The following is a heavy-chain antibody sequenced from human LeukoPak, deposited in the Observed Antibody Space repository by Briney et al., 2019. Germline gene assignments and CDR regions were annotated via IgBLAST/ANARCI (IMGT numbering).Heavy chain of an antibody. CDR1: GGTFSSYA. CDR3: VKTTVTRGNFDY. D-gene: IGHD4-17*01. Sequence: SVKVSCKASGGTFSSYAISWVRQAPGQGLEWMGRIIPILGIANYAQKFQGRVTITADKSTSTDYMELSSLRSEDTAVYYCVKTTVTRGNFDYWGQGTLVTVSS. J-gene: IGHJ4*02. V-gene: IGHV1-69*04. CDR2: IIPILGIA.